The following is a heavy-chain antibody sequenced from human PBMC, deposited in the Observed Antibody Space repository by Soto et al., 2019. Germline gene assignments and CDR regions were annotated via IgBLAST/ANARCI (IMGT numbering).Heavy chain of an antibody. J-gene: IGHJ6*02. D-gene: IGHD2-2*01. CDR3: ARLGGYCSTTGCYGYYAMDV. CDR1: GGSISSSNYY. CDR2: IYYSGNT. Sequence: SETLSLTCTVSGGSISSSNYYWGWIRQPPGKGLEWIGSIYYSGNTYYNPSLKSRVTMSVGTSKNQFSLKLSSVTAADTAVYYCARLGGYCSTTGCYGYYAMDVWGQGTTVTVSS. V-gene: IGHV4-39*01.